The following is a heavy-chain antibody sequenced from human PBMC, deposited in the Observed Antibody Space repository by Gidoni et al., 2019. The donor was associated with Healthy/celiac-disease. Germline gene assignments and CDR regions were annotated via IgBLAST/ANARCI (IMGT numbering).Heavy chain of an antibody. CDR2: NSSRSSYT. J-gene: IGHJ6*02. CDR3: ARALKSSPPTYYYYYGMDV. V-gene: IGHV3-11*06. Sequence: QVQLVESGGGLVKPGGSLRLSCAPSAFTFSNSFVAWVRQAPGKGLEWVAYNSSRSSYTKDADSGKGRLTISRDNAKNSLYLQMNSLRAEDTAVYYCARALKSSPPTYYYYYGMDVWGQGTTVTVSS. D-gene: IGHD2-2*01. CDR1: AFTFSNSF.